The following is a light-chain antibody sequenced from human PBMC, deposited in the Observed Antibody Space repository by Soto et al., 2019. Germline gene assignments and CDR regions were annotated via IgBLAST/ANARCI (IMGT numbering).Light chain of an antibody. V-gene: IGKV3-20*01. CDR1: QSVSSSY. CDR3: QQYGSSPWT. CDR2: GAS. Sequence: EIVLTQSPGTLSLSPGERATLSCRASQSVSSSYLAWYQQKPGQAPRPLIYGASSRAIGIPDRFSGSGSGTEFTHTISRLEPDDFALYYCQQYGSSPWTFGLWTKVEIK. J-gene: IGKJ1*01.